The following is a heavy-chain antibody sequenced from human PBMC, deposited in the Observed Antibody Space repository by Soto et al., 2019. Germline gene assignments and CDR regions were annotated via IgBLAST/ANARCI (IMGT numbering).Heavy chain of an antibody. CDR3: ARENAPPYFDY. J-gene: IGHJ4*02. Sequence: QVHLVESGGGVVQPGRSLRLSCAASGFTFNDFGIHWVRQAPGKGLEWVAVTWYNGKKTNYVESVKGRFIISRDISKNTVYLQMNSLRDEDTAVYYCARENAPPYFDYWGQGTLVTVSS. D-gene: IGHD2-2*01. CDR2: TWYNGKKT. CDR1: GFTFNDFG. V-gene: IGHV3-33*01.